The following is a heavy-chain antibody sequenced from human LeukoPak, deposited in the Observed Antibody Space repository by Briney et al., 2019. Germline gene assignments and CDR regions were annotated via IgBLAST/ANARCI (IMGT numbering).Heavy chain of an antibody. CDR2: IYYTGST. V-gene: IGHV4-39*01. CDR3: ARVLYYYEVSVYSFDL. J-gene: IGHJ2*01. CDR1: GDSISSSNYY. D-gene: IGHD3-22*01. Sequence: SETLSLTCTVSGDSISSSNYYWGWIRQPPGKGLEWIASIYYTGSTYYSPSLRSRATMSVDTSKNQFSLELSALTAADTAFYYCARVLYYYEVSVYSFDLWGRGTLVAVSS.